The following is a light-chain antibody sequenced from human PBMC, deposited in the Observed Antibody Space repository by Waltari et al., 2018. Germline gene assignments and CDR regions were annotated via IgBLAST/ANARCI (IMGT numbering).Light chain of an antibody. V-gene: IGKV1-5*03. J-gene: IGKJ2*01. Sequence: DIQMTQSPSTLSASVGDRVTLTCRASQSISSWLAWYQQKPGKAPKLLIYKASSLESGVPSRFSGSGFGTEFTLTISSLQPDDFATYYCQQYNSYPYTFGQGTKLEIK. CDR1: QSISSW. CDR2: KAS. CDR3: QQYNSYPYT.